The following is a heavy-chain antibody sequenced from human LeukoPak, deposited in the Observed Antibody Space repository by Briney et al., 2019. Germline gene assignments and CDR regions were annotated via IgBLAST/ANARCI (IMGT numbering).Heavy chain of an antibody. D-gene: IGHD2-2*01. J-gene: IGHJ4*02. V-gene: IGHV4-39*01. Sequence: PSETLSLTCTVSGGSISSSSYYWGWIRQAPGKGLEWIGSIYYSGSTYYNPSLKSRVTISVDTSKNQFSLKLSSVTAADTAVYYCARLKGGIVVVPAARIDYWGQGTLVTVSS. CDR2: IYYSGST. CDR1: GGSISSSSYY. CDR3: ARLKGGIVVVPAARIDY.